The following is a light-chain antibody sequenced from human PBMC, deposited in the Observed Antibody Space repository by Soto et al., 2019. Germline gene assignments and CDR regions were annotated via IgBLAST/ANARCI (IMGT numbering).Light chain of an antibody. CDR2: GAS. CDR1: QSVTSTY. V-gene: IGKV3-20*01. CDR3: QQYGSSTLWT. Sequence: EIVLTQSPGTLSLSPGERANLSCRASQSVTSTYLAWYQQKPGQAPRLLIYGASSRATGIPDRFSGSGSGTDFTITISRLEPEDFAVYYCQQYGSSTLWTFGQGTKVDIK. J-gene: IGKJ1*01.